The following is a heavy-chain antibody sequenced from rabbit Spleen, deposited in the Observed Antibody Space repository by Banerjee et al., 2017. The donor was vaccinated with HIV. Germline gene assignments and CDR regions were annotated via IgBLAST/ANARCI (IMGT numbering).Heavy chain of an antibody. D-gene: IGHD2-1*01. CDR2: IYTGSGSA. CDR1: GFSLSNNYM. J-gene: IGHJ4*01. V-gene: IGHV1S40*01. CDR3: AREGDAFNL. Sequence: QSLEESGGGLVQPEGSLTLTCTASGFSLSNNYMMCWVRQAPGKGLEWIGCIYTGSGSAYYASWVNGRFTISKASSTTVTLQMTSLTAADTATYFCAREGDAFNLWGQGTLVTVS.